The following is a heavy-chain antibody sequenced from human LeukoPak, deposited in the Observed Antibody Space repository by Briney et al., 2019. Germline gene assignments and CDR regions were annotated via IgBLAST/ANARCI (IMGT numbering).Heavy chain of an antibody. V-gene: IGHV4-39*02. CDR1: GGSISSSIYY. J-gene: IGHJ5*02. CDR2: IYYSGST. D-gene: IGHD2-2*01. CDR3: AREVVIVVVPATTYNWFDP. Sequence: SETLSLTCTVSGGSISSSIYYWGWIRQPPGKGLEWIGSIYYSGSTYYNPSLKSRVTISVDTSKNQFSLKLSSVTAADTAVYYCAREVVIVVVPATTYNWFDPWGQGTLVTVSS.